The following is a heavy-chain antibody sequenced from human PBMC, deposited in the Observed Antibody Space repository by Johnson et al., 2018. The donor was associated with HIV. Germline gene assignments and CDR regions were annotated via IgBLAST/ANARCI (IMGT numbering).Heavy chain of an antibody. CDR2: IYSGGKT. J-gene: IGHJ3*02. CDR3: AIGRGEFPRHAFDI. Sequence: VQLVESGGGLVKPGGSLRLSCAASGFTFSDYYMSWIRQAPGKGLEWVSVIYSGGKTYYADSVKGRFTISKDNSRNTLFLHMNSLRADDTAVYYCAIGRGEFPRHAFDIWGQGTMVTVSS. D-gene: IGHD3-10*01. V-gene: IGHV3-66*01. CDR1: GFTFSDYY.